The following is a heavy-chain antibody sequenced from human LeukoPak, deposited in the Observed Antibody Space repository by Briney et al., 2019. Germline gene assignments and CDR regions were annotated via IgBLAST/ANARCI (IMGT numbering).Heavy chain of an antibody. V-gene: IGHV1-46*01. CDR3: ARDPGMKEWLVNSFDY. Sequence: ASVTVSCRASGYTFTSYYMHWVRQAPGQGLEWMGIINPSGGSTSYAQKFQGRVTMTRDTSTSTVYMELSSLRSEDTAVYYCARDPGMKEWLVNSFDYWGQGTLVTVSS. D-gene: IGHD6-19*01. J-gene: IGHJ4*02. CDR1: GYTFTSYY. CDR2: INPSGGST.